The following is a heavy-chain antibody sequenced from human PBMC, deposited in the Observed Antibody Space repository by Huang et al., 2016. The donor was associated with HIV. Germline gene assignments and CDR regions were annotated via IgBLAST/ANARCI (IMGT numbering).Heavy chain of an antibody. J-gene: IGHJ3*01. Sequence: EVQLVQSGAEVKKPGESLKISCTGSGYSFSIYWIAWVRQMPGKGLEWMGITHPFDSKRTYSPSFEGHVSIAVDKSINTVYLHWSSLKASDTVIYYCAKGRRAFDVWGQGTWVTVSS. CDR2: THPFDSKR. CDR1: GYSFSIYW. V-gene: IGHV5-51*03. CDR3: AKGRRAFDV.